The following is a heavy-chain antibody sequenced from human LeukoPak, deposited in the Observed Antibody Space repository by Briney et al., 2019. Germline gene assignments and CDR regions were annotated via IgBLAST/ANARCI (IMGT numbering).Heavy chain of an antibody. CDR2: IIPIFGTA. Sequence: GASVRASCTASGGTFSSYAISWVRQAPGQGLEWMGGIIPIFGTANYAQKFQGRVTITTDESTSTAYMELSSLRSEDTAVYYCVSVSSLNKGDYYYYYMDVWGKGTTVTVSS. V-gene: IGHV1-69*05. CDR3: VSVSSLNKGDYYYYYMDV. CDR1: GGTFSSYA. D-gene: IGHD6-6*01. J-gene: IGHJ6*03.